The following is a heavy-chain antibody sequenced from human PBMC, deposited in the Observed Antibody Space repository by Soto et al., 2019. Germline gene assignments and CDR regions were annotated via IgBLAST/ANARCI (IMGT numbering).Heavy chain of an antibody. V-gene: IGHV3-53*01. Sequence: GGSLRLSCAAFGFTVSSNYMSWVRRAPGKGLEWVSVIYSGGSTYYADSVKGRFTISRDNSKNTLYLQMNSLRAEDTAVYYCARDLYSSGWYEGVWGQGTTVTVSS. CDR2: IYSGGST. J-gene: IGHJ6*02. CDR1: GFTVSSNY. CDR3: ARDLYSSGWYEGV. D-gene: IGHD6-19*01.